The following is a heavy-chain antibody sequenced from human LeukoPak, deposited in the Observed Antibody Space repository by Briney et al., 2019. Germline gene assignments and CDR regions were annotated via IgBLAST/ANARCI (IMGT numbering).Heavy chain of an antibody. D-gene: IGHD5-18*01. V-gene: IGHV4-31*03. CDR1: GGSISRGGYY. J-gene: IGHJ3*02. CDR3: ARDRGYSYGCDVFDI. Sequence: SETLSLTCTVSGGSISRGGYYWSWIRQHPGKGLEYIGYIYYSGSIYYNPSLKSRVTISLDPSKNQFSLKLSSVTAADTAVYYCARDRGYSYGCDVFDIWGQGTMVTVSS. CDR2: IYYSGSI.